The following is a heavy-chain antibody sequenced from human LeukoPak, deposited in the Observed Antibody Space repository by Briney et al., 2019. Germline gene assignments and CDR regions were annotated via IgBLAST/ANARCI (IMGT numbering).Heavy chain of an antibody. D-gene: IGHD2-8*01. V-gene: IGHV1-2*06. CDR2: INPNSGGP. CDR3: ARSLYGRDAFDI. CDR1: GYTFTGYY. J-gene: IGHJ3*02. Sequence: ASVKVSCKASGYTFTGYYMHWVRQAPGQGLEWMGRINPNSGGPNYAQKFQGRVTMTRDTSISTAYMELSRLRSDNTAVYYCARSLYGRDAFDIWGQGTMVTVSS.